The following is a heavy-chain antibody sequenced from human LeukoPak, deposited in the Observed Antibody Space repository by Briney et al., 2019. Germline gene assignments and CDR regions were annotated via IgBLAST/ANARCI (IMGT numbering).Heavy chain of an antibody. D-gene: IGHD3-10*01. V-gene: IGHV3-23*01. CDR3: AGSGGPGTYHQLRYNWFDP. Sequence: GSLRLSCAASGFTFSSYGMSWVRQAPGEGLEWVSLIIGSTTTIYYADSVKGRFTISRDNSKNTLYLQMNSLRAEDTAVYYCAGSGGPGTYHQLRYNWFDPWGQGTLVTVSS. CDR2: IIGSTTTI. J-gene: IGHJ5*02. CDR1: GFTFSSYG.